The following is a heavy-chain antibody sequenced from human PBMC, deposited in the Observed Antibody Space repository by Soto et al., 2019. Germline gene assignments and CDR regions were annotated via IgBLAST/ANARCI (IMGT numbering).Heavy chain of an antibody. CDR1: GGSISSSSYY. V-gene: IGHV4-39*01. D-gene: IGHD2-2*01. Sequence: SETLSLTCTVSGGSISSSSYYWGWIRQPPGKGLEWIGSIYYSGSTYYNPSLKSRVTISVDTSNNQFSLKLNSVTAADTALYYCARRSPRVHCSSAGCYGGFDYWGQGTLVTVSS. CDR2: IYYSGST. J-gene: IGHJ4*02. CDR3: ARRSPRVHCSSAGCYGGFDY.